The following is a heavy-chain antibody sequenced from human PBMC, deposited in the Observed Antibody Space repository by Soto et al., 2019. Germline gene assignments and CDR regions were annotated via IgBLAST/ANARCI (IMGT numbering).Heavy chain of an antibody. J-gene: IGHJ1*01. V-gene: IGHV3-23*01. CDR3: AKVGEQLVLRSFQH. Sequence: EVQLLESGGGLVQPGGSLRLSCAASGFTFSTYAMTWVRQAPGKGLEWVSAISGSIGSTYYADSVKGRFTISRDNSKNTLYLQMNSLRAEDTALYYCAKVGEQLVLRSFQHWGQGTLVTVSS. D-gene: IGHD6-13*01. CDR1: GFTFSTYA. CDR2: ISGSIGST.